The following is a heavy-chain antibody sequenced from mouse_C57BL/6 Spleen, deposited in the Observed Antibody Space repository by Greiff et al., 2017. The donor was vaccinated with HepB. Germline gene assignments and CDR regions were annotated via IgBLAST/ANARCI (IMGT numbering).Heavy chain of an antibody. Sequence: EVQLVESGGGLVKPGGSLKLSCAASGFTFSDYGMHWVRQAPEKGLEWVAYISSGSSTIYYADTVKGRITISRDNAKNTLFLQMTSLRSEDTAMYYCGGPRAYYGSVMDYWGQGTSVTVSS. D-gene: IGHD2-3*01. CDR2: ISSGSSTI. J-gene: IGHJ4*01. V-gene: IGHV5-17*01. CDR1: GFTFSDYG. CDR3: GGPRAYYGSVMDY.